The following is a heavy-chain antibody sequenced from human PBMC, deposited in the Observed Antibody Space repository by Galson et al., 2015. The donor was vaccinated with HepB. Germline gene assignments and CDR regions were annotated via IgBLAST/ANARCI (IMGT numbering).Heavy chain of an antibody. V-gene: IGHV3-30*18. CDR1: GFTFRSYG. Sequence: SLRLSCAASGFTFRSYGMHWARQAPGKGLEWVAVISYDGSNKYYADSVKGRFTISRDNSKNTLYLQMNSLRAEDTAVYYCAKDGLAYCGGDCSNNWFDPWGQGTLVTVSS. CDR2: ISYDGSNK. CDR3: AKDGLAYCGGDCSNNWFDP. D-gene: IGHD2-21*02. J-gene: IGHJ5*02.